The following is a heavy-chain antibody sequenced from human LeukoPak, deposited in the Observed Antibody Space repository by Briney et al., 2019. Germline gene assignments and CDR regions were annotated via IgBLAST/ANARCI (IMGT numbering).Heavy chain of an antibody. Sequence: GASVKVSCKASGDTFTGYYMHWVRQAPGQGLEWMGWINPNSGGTNYAQKFQGRVTMTRDTSTSTAYMELSRLRSDDTAVYYCARVSERYYDFWSGPGGKGFDPWGQGTLVTVSS. D-gene: IGHD3-3*01. V-gene: IGHV1-2*02. CDR2: INPNSGGT. CDR1: GDTFTGYY. CDR3: ARVSERYYDFWSGPGGKGFDP. J-gene: IGHJ5*02.